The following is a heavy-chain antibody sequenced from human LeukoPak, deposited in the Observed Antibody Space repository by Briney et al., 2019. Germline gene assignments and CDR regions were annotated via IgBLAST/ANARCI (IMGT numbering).Heavy chain of an antibody. CDR3: AKEPYSGTYYDY. V-gene: IGHV3-23*01. CDR2: ISESGGST. Sequence: PGGSLRLSCAASGFTFSSYAMSWVRRAPGKGLEWVSAISESGGSTYYADSVKGRFTISIDSSKNTLYPQMHSLRIEDTALYYCAKEPYSGTYYDYWGQGTLVTVSS. J-gene: IGHJ4*02. CDR1: GFTFSSYA. D-gene: IGHD1-26*01.